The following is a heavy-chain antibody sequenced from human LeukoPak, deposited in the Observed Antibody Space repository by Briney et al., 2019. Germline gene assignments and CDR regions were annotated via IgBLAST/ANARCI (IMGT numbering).Heavy chain of an antibody. CDR3: AKDPLPFIAGAGTGAFDY. D-gene: IGHD6-13*01. CDR1: GFTFSSYA. V-gene: IGHV3-23*01. CDR2: FSGSGDST. Sequence: GGSLRLSCAASGFTFSSYAMSWVRQAPGKGLEWVSGFSGSGDSTYYADSVKGRFSISRDNSKNTLYLQMNSLRAEDTAVYYCAKDPLPFIAGAGTGAFDYWGQGTLVTVSS. J-gene: IGHJ4*02.